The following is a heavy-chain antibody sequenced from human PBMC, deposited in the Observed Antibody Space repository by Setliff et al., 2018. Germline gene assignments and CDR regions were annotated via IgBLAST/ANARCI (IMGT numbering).Heavy chain of an antibody. CDR1: GFIFSGSA. CDR3: TRRSANSSAD. CDR2: IRDKYNSYAI. Sequence: SLRLSCAASGFIFSGSAIHWVRQASGKGLEWVGRIRDKYNSYAIAYAASVEGRFTISRDDSKNMAYLQMNSLRTEDTAVYYCTRRSANSSADWGQGTLVTVSS. J-gene: IGHJ4*02. D-gene: IGHD6-19*01. V-gene: IGHV3-73*01.